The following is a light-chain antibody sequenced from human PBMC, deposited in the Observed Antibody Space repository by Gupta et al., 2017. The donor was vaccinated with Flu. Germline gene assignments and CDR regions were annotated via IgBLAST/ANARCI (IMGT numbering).Light chain of an antibody. V-gene: IGKV1-39*01. Sequence: ASVGDRGTITCRASQSIRSYLSWYKQKPGYSPKLLIYAASSCQSGVPSRFSGSCYGIDFPLAISSRQPKDFATYHSPQSVSTPSITSGQAT. J-gene: IGKJ5*01. CDR3: PQSVSTPSIT. CDR1: QSIRSY. CDR2: AAS.